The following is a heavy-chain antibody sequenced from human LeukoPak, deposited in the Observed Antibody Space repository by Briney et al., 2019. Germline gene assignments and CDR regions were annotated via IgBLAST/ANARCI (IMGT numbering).Heavy chain of an antibody. V-gene: IGHV1-2*02. Sequence: ASVKVSCTASGYXFTAYYIHWVRQAPGQGLEWMGWMKPNSGGTNYAQRFQGRVTMTRETPITTAYMELSRLRSDDTAVYYCASPWGRWFGELIWYFDLWGRGTLVTVSS. CDR1: GYXFTAYY. D-gene: IGHD3-10*01. CDR2: MKPNSGGT. CDR3: ASPWGRWFGELIWYFDL. J-gene: IGHJ2*01.